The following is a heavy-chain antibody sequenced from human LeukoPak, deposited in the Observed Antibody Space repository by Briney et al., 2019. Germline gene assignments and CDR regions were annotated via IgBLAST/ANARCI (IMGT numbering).Heavy chain of an antibody. CDR2: IKQDGSEK. Sequence: GGSLRLSCAASGSTFSSYWMQWVRQAPGKGLEWVANIKQDGSEKYYADSVKGRFIISRDNAKNALYLQMSSLRAEDTAIYYCAGRYFDYWGQGTLVTVSS. CDR3: AGRYFDY. CDR1: GSTFSSYW. V-gene: IGHV3-7*03. J-gene: IGHJ4*02.